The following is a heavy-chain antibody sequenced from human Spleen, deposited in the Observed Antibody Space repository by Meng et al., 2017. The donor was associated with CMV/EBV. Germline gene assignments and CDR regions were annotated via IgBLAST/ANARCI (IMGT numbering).Heavy chain of an antibody. J-gene: IGHJ6*02. Sequence: SETLSLTCTVSGDSISSGGYYWSWIRQHPGKGLEWIGYIYYRGNTYYNPSLKSRVTILVDTSKNQCSLKLSSVTAADTAVYYCARGLRVYCSSTSCLYGMDVWGQGTTVTVSS. D-gene: IGHD2-2*01. CDR1: GDSISSGGYY. V-gene: IGHV4-31*03. CDR2: IYYRGNT. CDR3: ARGLRVYCSSTSCLYGMDV.